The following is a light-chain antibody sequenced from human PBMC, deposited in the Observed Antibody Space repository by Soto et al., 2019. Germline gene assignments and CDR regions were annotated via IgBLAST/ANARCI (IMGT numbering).Light chain of an antibody. J-gene: IGLJ1*01. CDR2: EVS. CDR1: SSDGGGYNY. Sequence: QSALAQPPSASVSPGQSVTISCTGTSSDGGGYNYVSWYQQHPGKAPKLMIYEVSKRPSGVPDRFSGSKSGNTASLTVSGLQAEDEADYYCSSYAGSNNYVFGTGTKVTVL. CDR3: SSYAGSNNYV. V-gene: IGLV2-8*01.